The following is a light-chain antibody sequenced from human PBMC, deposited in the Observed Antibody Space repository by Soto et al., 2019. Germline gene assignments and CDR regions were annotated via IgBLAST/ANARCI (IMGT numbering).Light chain of an antibody. CDR1: QSVSRN. J-gene: IGKJ5*01. CDR2: GAS. CDR3: QQYNNWPPT. Sequence: EIVMTQSPATLSVSPGERATLSCRPSQSVSRNIAWYQQKPGQAPRLLIYGASTRATGIPARFSGSRSGTEFTLTISSLQSEDFAVYYCQQYNNWPPTFGQGTRLEIK. V-gene: IGKV3-15*01.